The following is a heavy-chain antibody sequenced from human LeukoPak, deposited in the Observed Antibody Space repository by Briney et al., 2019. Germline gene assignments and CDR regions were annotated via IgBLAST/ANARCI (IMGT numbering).Heavy chain of an antibody. D-gene: IGHD4-17*01. CDR2: IDTDGSSA. CDR1: GFTFSDYW. Sequence: GGSPRLSCAASGFTFSDYWMHWVRQAPGKGLVWVSRIDTDGSSATYADSVKGRFTISRDNAKNTVYLQMNSLSVEDTGVYYCASALTTVTPHFHYWGQGTLVTVSS. V-gene: IGHV3-74*01. CDR3: ASALTTVTPHFHY. J-gene: IGHJ4*02.